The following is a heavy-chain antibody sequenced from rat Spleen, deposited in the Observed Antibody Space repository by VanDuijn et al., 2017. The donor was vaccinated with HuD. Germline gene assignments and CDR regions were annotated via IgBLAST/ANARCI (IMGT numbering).Heavy chain of an antibody. CDR2: ISSGGGGI. V-gene: IGHV5-25*01. D-gene: IGHD1-5*01. CDR1: GFTFSSSP. J-gene: IGHJ2*01. CDR3: ARGAISYFDY. Sequence: EVQLVESGGGLVQPGRSLKLYCAASGFTFSSSPMAWVRQVLKKGLEWVASISSGGGGIFYLDSVKDRFTISRDNAKSTLYLQMDSLRSEDTASYYCARGAISYFDYWGQGVMVTVSS.